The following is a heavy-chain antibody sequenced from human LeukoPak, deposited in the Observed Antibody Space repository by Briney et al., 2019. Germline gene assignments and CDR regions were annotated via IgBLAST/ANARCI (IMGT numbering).Heavy chain of an antibody. CDR3: ARDANSGSYHDAFDI. CDR1: GGSISSGSYY. Sequence: PSETLSLTCTVSGGSISSGSYYLSWIRQPPGKGLEWIGYIYYSGSTNYNPSLKSRVTISVDTSKNQFSLKLSSVTAADTAVYYCARDANSGSYHDAFDIWGQGTMVTVSS. D-gene: IGHD1-26*01. V-gene: IGHV4-61*01. CDR2: IYYSGST. J-gene: IGHJ3*02.